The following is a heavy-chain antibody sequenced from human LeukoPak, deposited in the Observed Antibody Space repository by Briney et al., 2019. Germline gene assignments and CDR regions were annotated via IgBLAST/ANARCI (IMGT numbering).Heavy chain of an antibody. Sequence: PGGSLRLSCVASGFSFSYSAMHWVRQAAGKGLEWVGRIRSEPKNFATAYAASVKGRFTISRDDSKNTAYLLMDGLKNEDTAVYYCFSTNSTPGGNWFDPWGQGTLVTVSS. V-gene: IGHV3-73*01. J-gene: IGHJ5*02. D-gene: IGHD2-8*02. CDR1: GFSFSYSA. CDR2: IRSEPKNFAT. CDR3: FSTNSTPGGNWFDP.